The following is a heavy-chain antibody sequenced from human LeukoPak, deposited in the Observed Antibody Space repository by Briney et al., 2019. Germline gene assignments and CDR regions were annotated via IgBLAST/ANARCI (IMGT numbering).Heavy chain of an antibody. Sequence: ASVKVSCKASGYTFTSYGISWVRQAPGQGLEWMGWTSAYNGNTNYAQKLQGRVTMTTDTSTSTAYMELRSLRSDDTAVYYCARGVLRYFDWSPYYYYGMDVWGQGTTVTVSS. CDR2: TSAYNGNT. J-gene: IGHJ6*02. CDR1: GYTFTSYG. D-gene: IGHD3-9*01. CDR3: ARGVLRYFDWSPYYYYGMDV. V-gene: IGHV1-18*01.